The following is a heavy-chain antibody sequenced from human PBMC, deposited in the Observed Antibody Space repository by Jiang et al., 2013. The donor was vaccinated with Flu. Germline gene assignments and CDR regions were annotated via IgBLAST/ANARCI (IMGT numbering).Heavy chain of an antibody. CDR3: ARGAAATGYYFDL. CDR1: GFTFSGYG. Sequence: VQLVESGGGVVQPGRSLRLSCAASGFTFSGYGMHWVRQAPGKGLEWVAVIYYDGSKKYYAESERGRLTISRDNSKKMLYLQMNSLRAEDTAVYYCARGAAATGYYFDLWGQGTPVTVSS. V-gene: IGHV3-33*01. D-gene: IGHD6-25*01. J-gene: IGHJ4*02. CDR2: IYYDGSKK.